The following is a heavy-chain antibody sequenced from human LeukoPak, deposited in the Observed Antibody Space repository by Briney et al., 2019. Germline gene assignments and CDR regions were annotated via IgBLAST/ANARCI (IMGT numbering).Heavy chain of an antibody. J-gene: IGHJ3*02. CDR3: ARVAKRSLDYYGSGTDAFDI. V-gene: IGHV1-8*01. D-gene: IGHD3-10*01. CDR1: GYTFTRYD. CDR2: MNPNRCNT. Sequence: SSVKVSFKASGYTFTRYDINGVRQATGQGLEWMGWMNPNRCNTGYAQKFQGRVTMTRNTSISTAYMELSSLRSEDTAVYYCARVAKRSLDYYGSGTDAFDIWGQGTMVTVSS.